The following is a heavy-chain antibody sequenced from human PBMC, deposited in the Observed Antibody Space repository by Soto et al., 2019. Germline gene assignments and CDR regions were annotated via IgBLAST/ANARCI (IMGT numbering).Heavy chain of an antibody. V-gene: IGHV3-15*07. Sequence: PGGSLRLSCAASGFTFSNAWMNWVRQAPGKGLEWVGRIKSKTDGGTTDYAAPVKGRFTISRDDSQNTLYLQMNSLKTEDTAVYYCTTDRPDTARTSGYYYGMDVWGQGTTVTVSS. J-gene: IGHJ6*02. CDR3: TTDRPDTARTSGYYYGMDV. CDR1: GFTFSNAW. D-gene: IGHD5-18*01. CDR2: IKSKTDGGTT.